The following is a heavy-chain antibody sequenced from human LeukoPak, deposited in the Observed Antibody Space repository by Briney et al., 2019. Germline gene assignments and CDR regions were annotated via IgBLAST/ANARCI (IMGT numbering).Heavy chain of an antibody. CDR2: IKYDGREK. Sequence: GGSLRLSCAASGFTFSSYWMSWVRQAPGKGLEWVANIKYDGREKYYVDSVEGRFTISRDNAKNSLYLQMNSLRVEDTAVYYCARDSDYPNDAFDIWGQGTMVTVSS. CDR3: ARDSDYPNDAFDI. J-gene: IGHJ3*02. CDR1: GFTFSSYW. V-gene: IGHV3-7*01. D-gene: IGHD3-16*01.